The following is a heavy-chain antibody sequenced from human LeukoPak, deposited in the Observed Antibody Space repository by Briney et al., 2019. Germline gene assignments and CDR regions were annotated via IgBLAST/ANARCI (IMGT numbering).Heavy chain of an antibody. CDR1: GGSFSGYY. Sequence: PSETLSLTCAVYGGSFSGYYWSWIRQPPGKGLEWIGEINHSGSTNYNPSLKSRVTISVDTSKNQFSLKLSSVTAADTAVYYCAFGGVIGPDYWGQGTQVTVSS. CDR2: INHSGST. D-gene: IGHD3-16*02. CDR3: AFGGVIGPDY. J-gene: IGHJ4*02. V-gene: IGHV4-34*01.